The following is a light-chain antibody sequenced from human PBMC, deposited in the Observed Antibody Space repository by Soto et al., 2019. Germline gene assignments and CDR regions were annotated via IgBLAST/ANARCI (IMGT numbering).Light chain of an antibody. J-gene: IGLJ1*01. Sequence: QPVLTQPPSASASLGASVKLTCTLSSGHSSYAIAWHQQQPEKGPRYLMKLNSDGSHSKGDGIPDRFSGSSSGAERYLTISSLQSEDEADYYCQTWGTGIHVFGTGTKVTVL. CDR2: LNSDGSH. CDR3: QTWGTGIHV. V-gene: IGLV4-69*01. CDR1: SGHSSYA.